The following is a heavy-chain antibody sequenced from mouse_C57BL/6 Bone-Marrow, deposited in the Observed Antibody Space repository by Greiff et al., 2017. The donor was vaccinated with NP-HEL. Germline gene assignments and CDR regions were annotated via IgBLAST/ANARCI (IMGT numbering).Heavy chain of an antibody. CDR1: GFTFSSYA. CDR3: AREGGYDGYLYYFDY. D-gene: IGHD2-3*01. CDR2: ISDGGSYT. V-gene: IGHV5-4*03. J-gene: IGHJ2*01. Sequence: EVMLVESGGGLVKPGGSLKLSCAASGFTFSSYAMSWVRQTPEKRLEWVATISDGGSYTYYPDNVKGRFTISRDNAKNNLYLQMSHLKSEDTAMYYCAREGGYDGYLYYFDYWGQGTTLTVSS.